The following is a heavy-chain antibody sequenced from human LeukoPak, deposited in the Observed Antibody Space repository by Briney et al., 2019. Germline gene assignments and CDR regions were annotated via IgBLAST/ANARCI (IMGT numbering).Heavy chain of an antibody. CDR3: ARDLRIAAAGQKVYYYYGMDV. J-gene: IGHJ6*02. D-gene: IGHD6-13*01. Sequence: PSETLSLTCTVSGGSISSYYWSWIRQPAGKGLEWIGRIYTSGSTNYNPSLKSRVTMSVDTSKNQFSLKLSSVTAADTAVYYCARDLRIAAAGQKVYYYYGMDVWGQGTTVTVSS. CDR2: IYTSGST. V-gene: IGHV4-4*07. CDR1: GGSISSYY.